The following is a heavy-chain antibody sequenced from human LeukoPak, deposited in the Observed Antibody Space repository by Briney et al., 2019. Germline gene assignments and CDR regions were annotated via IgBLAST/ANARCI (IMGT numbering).Heavy chain of an antibody. V-gene: IGHV3-11*06. CDR3: ARGYSSSWHHYYYYMDV. CDR2: ISSSSSYI. CDR1: GFTFSDYY. J-gene: IGHJ6*03. D-gene: IGHD6-13*01. Sequence: GGSLRLSCAASGFTFSDYYMSWIRQAPGKGLEWVSSISSSSSYIYYADSVKGRFTISRDNAKNSLYLQMNSLRAEDTAVYYCARGYSSSWHHYYYYMDVWGKGTTVTVSS.